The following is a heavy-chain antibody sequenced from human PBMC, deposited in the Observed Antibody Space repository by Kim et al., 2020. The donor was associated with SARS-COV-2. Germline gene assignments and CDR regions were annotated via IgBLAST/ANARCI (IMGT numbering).Heavy chain of an antibody. CDR3: AKVAGIYSSSWGHLDY. D-gene: IGHD6-13*01. V-gene: IGHV3-23*01. CDR1: GFTFSSYA. CDR2: ISGSGGST. J-gene: IGHJ4*02. Sequence: GGSLRLSCAASGFTFSSYAMSWVRQAPGKGLEWVSSISGSGGSTYYADSVKGRFTISRDNSKNTLYLQMNSLRAEDTAVYYCAKVAGIYSSSWGHLDYWGQGTLVTVSS.